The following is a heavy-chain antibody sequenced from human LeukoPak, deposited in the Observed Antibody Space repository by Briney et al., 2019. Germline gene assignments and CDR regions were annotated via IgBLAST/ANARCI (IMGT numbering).Heavy chain of an antibody. D-gene: IGHD3-10*01. V-gene: IGHV4-61*08. Sequence: SETLSLTCTVSGGSISSGGYYWSWIRQPPGKGLEWIGYIYHSGSTYYNPSLKSRVTISVDTSKNQFSLKLSSVTAADTAMYYCARAGDSSLWFGESPQFDPWGQGTLVTVSS. J-gene: IGHJ5*02. CDR3: ARAGDSSLWFGESPQFDP. CDR1: GGSISSGGYY. CDR2: IYHSGST.